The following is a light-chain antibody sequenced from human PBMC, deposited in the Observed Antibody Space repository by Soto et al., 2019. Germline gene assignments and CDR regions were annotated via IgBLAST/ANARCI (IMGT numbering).Light chain of an antibody. V-gene: IGKV2-30*01. CDR3: MRGTHWPRT. Sequence: DVVMTQAPLSLPVTLGQPASVSCRASQSLVYSDGNTYLHWFQQRPGQSPRRLIYKVSNRDSGVPDRFSGSGSGTDFSLKISRVEAEDVGLYYCMRGTHWPRTFGQGTKVEIK. J-gene: IGKJ1*01. CDR2: KVS. CDR1: QSLVYSDGNTY.